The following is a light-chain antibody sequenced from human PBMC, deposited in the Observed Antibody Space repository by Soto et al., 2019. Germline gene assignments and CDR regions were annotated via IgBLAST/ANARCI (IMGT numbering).Light chain of an antibody. CDR1: QSVSGY. V-gene: IGKV3-11*01. Sequence: EIVLTQSPATLSLSPGERATLSCRASQSVSGYLAWYQQKPGQAPRLLIFDASSRAAGIPARFSGSGSGTDFTLTISNLEPEDFAVYYCQVRTNWSIAFGRGTRLETK. CDR3: QVRTNWSIA. CDR2: DAS. J-gene: IGKJ5*01.